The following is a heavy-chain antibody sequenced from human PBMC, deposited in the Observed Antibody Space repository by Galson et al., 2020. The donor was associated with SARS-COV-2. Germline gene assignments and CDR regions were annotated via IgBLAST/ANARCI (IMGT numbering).Heavy chain of an antibody. D-gene: IGHD2-15*01. J-gene: IGHJ4*02. CDR3: ARDLVVVAATPLDY. Sequence: GGSLRLSCAASGFTFSSYAMHWVRQAPGKGLEWVAVISYDGSNKYYADSVKGQFTISRDNSKNTLYLQMNSLRAEDTAVYYCARDLVVVAATPLDYWGQGTLVTVSS. V-gene: IGHV3-30*04. CDR2: ISYDGSNK. CDR1: GFTFSSYA.